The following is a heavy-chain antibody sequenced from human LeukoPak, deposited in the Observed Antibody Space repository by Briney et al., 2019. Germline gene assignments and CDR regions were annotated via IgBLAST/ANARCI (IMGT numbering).Heavy chain of an antibody. J-gene: IGHJ4*02. Sequence: SETLSLTCNVSGASINTYYWSWIRQSAGGGLEFFGRVYTSGSPDYNPSLKSRVIMSADTSKNQFSLKLSSVTAADTAVYYCARDCIAAAGTGLCDYWGQGTLVTVSS. V-gene: IGHV4-4*07. CDR1: GASINTYY. CDR3: ARDCIAAAGTGLCDY. CDR2: VYTSGSP. D-gene: IGHD6-13*01.